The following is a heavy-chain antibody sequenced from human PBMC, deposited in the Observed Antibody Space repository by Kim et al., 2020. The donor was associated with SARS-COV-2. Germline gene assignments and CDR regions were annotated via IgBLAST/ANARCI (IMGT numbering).Heavy chain of an antibody. J-gene: IGHJ3*02. D-gene: IGHD3-22*01. CDR1: GFTFSSYA. CDR3: ARDRPYYYDSSGYRGAFAI. V-gene: IGHV3-30*04. Sequence: GGSLRLSCAASGFTFSSYAMHWVRQAPGKGLEWVAVISYDGSNKYYADSVKGRFTISRDNSKNTLYLQMNSLRAEDTAVYYCARDRPYYYDSSGYRGAFAIWGQGAMVTISS. CDR2: ISYDGSNK.